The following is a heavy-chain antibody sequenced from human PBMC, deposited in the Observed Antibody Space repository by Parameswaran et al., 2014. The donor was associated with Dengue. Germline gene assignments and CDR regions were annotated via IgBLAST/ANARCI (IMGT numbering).Heavy chain of an antibody. V-gene: IGHV3-21*01. CDR3: ARGITTPIAAAGIDFDY. Sequence: VRQAPGKGAWSGSSSISSSSSYIYYADSVKGRFTISRDNAKNSLYLQMNSLRAEDTAVYYCARGITTPIAAAGIDFDYWGQGTLVTVSS. J-gene: IGHJ4*02. CDR2: ISSSSSYI. D-gene: IGHD6-13*01.